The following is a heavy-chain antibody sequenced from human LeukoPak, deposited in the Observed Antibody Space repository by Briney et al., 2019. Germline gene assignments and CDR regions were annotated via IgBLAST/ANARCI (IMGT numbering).Heavy chain of an antibody. CDR1: GYSFTAYW. CDR2: IYPGDSDT. CDR3: ARSNTYYGMDV. V-gene: IGHV5-51*01. J-gene: IGHJ6*02. Sequence: GESLKISCKVSGYSFTAYWIGWVRQMPGKGLEWLGIIYPGDSDTRYSPSFQGQVTISADKTISTAYLQWSSLKASDTAMYYCARSNTYYGMDVWGQGTTVTVS.